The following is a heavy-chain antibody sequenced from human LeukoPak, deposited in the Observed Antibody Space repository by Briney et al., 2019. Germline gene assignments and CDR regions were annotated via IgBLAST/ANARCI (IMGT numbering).Heavy chain of an antibody. V-gene: IGHV1-2*02. CDR1: GYNFIANF. J-gene: IGHJ4*02. Sequence: ASVKISCKASGYNFIANFIHWVRQAPGQEPQWMGWINPKDGDTNLSQLFQGRPAMTRDTSISTAYIELSRLRSDDTAVYYCARTFYDLLSGYYVFDSWGQGTLLTVSS. CDR2: INPKDGDT. D-gene: IGHD3-3*01. CDR3: ARTFYDLLSGYYVFDS.